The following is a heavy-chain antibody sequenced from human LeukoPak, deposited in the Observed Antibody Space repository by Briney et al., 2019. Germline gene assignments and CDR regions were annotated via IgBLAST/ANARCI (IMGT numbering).Heavy chain of an antibody. CDR2: IIPILGIA. J-gene: IGHJ6*02. Sequence: ASVKVSCKASGGTFSSYAISWVRQAPGQGLEWMGRIIPILGIANYAQKFQGRVTITADKSTSTAYMELSSLRSEDTAVYYCARDPFIVVVVAATSSGSMDVWGQGTTVTVSS. D-gene: IGHD2-15*01. V-gene: IGHV1-69*04. CDR3: ARDPFIVVVVAATSSGSMDV. CDR1: GGTFSSYA.